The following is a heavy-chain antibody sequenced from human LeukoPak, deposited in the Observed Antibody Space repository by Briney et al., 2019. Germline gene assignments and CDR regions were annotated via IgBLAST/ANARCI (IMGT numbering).Heavy chain of an antibody. CDR1: GYIFTGYY. CDR3: ARGDYDILTGFDY. CDR2: INPNSGGT. V-gene: IGHV1-2*04. D-gene: IGHD3-9*01. J-gene: IGHJ4*02. Sequence: ASVKVSCKASGYIFTGYYMHWVRQAPGQGLEWMGWINPNSGGTNYAQKFQGWVTMTRDTSISTAYMELSRLRSDDTAVYYCARGDYDILTGFDYWGQGTLVTVSS.